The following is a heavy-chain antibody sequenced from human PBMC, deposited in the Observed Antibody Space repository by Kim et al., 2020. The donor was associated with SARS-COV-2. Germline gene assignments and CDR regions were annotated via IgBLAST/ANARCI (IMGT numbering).Heavy chain of an antibody. J-gene: IGHJ6*02. CDR3: TTDGPNIAVAGPSYYYYGMDV. D-gene: IGHD6-19*01. Sequence: GGSLRLSCAASGFTFSNAWMSWVRQAPGKGLEWVGRIKSKTDGGTTDYAAPVKGRFTISRDDSKNTLYLQMNSLKTEDTAVYYCTTDGPNIAVAGPSYYYYGMDVWGQGTTVTVSS. CDR1: GFTFSNAW. V-gene: IGHV3-15*01. CDR2: IKSKTDGGTT.